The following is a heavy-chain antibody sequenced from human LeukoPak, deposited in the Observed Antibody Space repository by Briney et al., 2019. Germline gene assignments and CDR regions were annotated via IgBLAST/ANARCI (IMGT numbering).Heavy chain of an antibody. J-gene: IGHJ5*02. CDR1: GGSFSGYY. CDR2: INHSGST. CDR3: AGGFWDSGSLWFDP. Sequence: SETLSLTCAVYGGSFSGYYWSWIRQPPGKGLEWIGEINHSGSTNYNPSLKSRVTISVDTSKNQLSLKLCSVTAADRAVYYCAGGFWDSGSLWFDPWGQGTPVTVFS. V-gene: IGHV4-34*01. D-gene: IGHD3-10*01.